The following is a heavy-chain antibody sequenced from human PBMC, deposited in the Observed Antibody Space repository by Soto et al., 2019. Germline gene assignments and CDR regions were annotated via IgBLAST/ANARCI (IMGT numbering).Heavy chain of an antibody. V-gene: IGHV1-18*04. CDR1: GYTFSNYG. CDR2: ISTYNGDT. CDR3: AKDPSNTSGGHTTFAH. J-gene: IGHJ4*02. Sequence: QVHLVQSGAEVKKPGASVKVSCKASGYTFSNYGIAWVRQAPGQGLEWMGWISTYNGDTHYAQGLQGRVTMTKDTSTSTAYWELRSLRSDDTAVYFWAKDPSNTSGGHTTFAHWGQGPLVTVPS. D-gene: IGHD6-19*01.